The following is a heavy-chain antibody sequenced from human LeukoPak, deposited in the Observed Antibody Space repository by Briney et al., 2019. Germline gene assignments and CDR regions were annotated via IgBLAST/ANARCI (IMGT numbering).Heavy chain of an antibody. CDR2: ISYDGSNK. J-gene: IGHJ4*02. CDR1: GFTFSSYA. D-gene: IGHD6-13*01. V-gene: IGHV3-30-3*01. CDR3: ARYRPYSSSWYGKGQTGYYFDY. Sequence: HPGGSLRLSCAASGFTFSSYAMHWVRQAPGKGLEWVAVISYDGSNKYYADSVKGRFTISRDNSKNTLYLQMNSLRAEDTAVYYCARYRPYSSSWYGKGQTGYYFDYWGQGTLVTVSS.